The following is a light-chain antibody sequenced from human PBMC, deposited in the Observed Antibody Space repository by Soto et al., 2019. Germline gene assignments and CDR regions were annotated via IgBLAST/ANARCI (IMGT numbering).Light chain of an antibody. CDR1: KLGNKY. CDR2: QDA. V-gene: IGLV3-1*01. J-gene: IGLJ2*01. Sequence: SYELTQPPSVSVSPGRTASITCSGDKLGNKYVCWYQQKPGQSHVLVLSQDAKRPSGIPDRFSGSNSGNTATLTISGTRAIDEADYYCQTWDTSTAVFGGGTKLTVL. CDR3: QTWDTSTAV.